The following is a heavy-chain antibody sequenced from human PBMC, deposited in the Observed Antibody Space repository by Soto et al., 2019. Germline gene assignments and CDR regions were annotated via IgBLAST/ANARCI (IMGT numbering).Heavy chain of an antibody. CDR2: ISYDGSNK. Sequence: GGSPRLSCAASGFTFSSYAMHWVRQAPGKGLEWVAVISYDGSNKYYADSVKGRFTISRDNSKNTLYLQMNSLRAEDTAVYYCARVVAARYYYYGMDVWGQGTTVTVSS. CDR1: GFTFSSYA. J-gene: IGHJ6*02. V-gene: IGHV3-30-3*01. D-gene: IGHD6-6*01. CDR3: ARVVAARYYYYGMDV.